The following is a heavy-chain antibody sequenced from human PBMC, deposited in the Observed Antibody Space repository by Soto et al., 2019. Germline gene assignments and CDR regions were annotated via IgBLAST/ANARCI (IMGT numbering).Heavy chain of an antibody. J-gene: IGHJ4*02. CDR1: GGSISSSSYY. D-gene: IGHD6-19*01. V-gene: IGHV4-39*01. Sequence: SETLSLTCTVSGGSISSSSYYWGWIRQPPGKGLEWIGDMYYSGSTYYNPSLKSRLTISVDTSRNQFSLKLNSVTAADTAVYYCARRSVPGHFASWAQGTRVTVS. CDR3: ARRSVPGHFAS. CDR2: MYYSGST.